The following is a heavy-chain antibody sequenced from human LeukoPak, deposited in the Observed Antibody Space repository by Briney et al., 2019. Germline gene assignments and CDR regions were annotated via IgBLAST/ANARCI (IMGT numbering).Heavy chain of an antibody. CDR1: GFTFSSYS. V-gene: IGHV3-21*01. CDR3: ARDAHYDFWSGYYSTWPLGY. CDR2: ISSSSSYI. D-gene: IGHD3-3*01. Sequence: GGSLRLSCAASGFTFSSYSMNWVRQAPGKGLKWVSSISSSSSYIYYADSVKGRFTISRDNAKNSLYLQMNSLRAEDTAVYYCARDAHYDFWSGYYSTWPLGYWGQGTLVTVSS. J-gene: IGHJ4*02.